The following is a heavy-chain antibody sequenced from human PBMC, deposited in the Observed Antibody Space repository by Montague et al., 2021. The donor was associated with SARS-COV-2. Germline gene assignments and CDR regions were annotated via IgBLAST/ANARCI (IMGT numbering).Heavy chain of an antibody. CDR1: GGSISGPY. J-gene: IGHJ4*02. D-gene: IGHD4-23*01. CDR2: IYYSGST. Sequence: SETLSLTCSVSGGSISGPYWSWIRQPPGKGLEWIGYIYYSGSTYYTPSLKSRVSSSVDASKNEFSLRLTSVSAADTAVYYCARGGGDYGGNPFDYWGQGTLVTVSS. V-gene: IGHV4-59*11. CDR3: ARGGGDYGGNPFDY.